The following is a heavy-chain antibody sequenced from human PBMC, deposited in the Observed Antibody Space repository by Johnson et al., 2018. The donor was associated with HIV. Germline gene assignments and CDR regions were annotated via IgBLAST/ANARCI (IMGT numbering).Heavy chain of an antibody. CDR2: IKSKTDGGTT. CDR1: GFTFSDAS. J-gene: IGHJ3*02. CDR3: TVRISMILALTRRDQDI. D-gene: IGHD3-22*01. V-gene: IGHV3-15*01. Sequence: VQLVESGGGLVKPGGSLRLSCTASGFTFSDASMSWVRQAPGKGLEWVGRIKSKTDGGTTDYAAPVKGGFTISRDDSKKTLYLQMNSLKTEDSAVYYCTVRISMILALTRRDQDIWCQGTMVTVSS.